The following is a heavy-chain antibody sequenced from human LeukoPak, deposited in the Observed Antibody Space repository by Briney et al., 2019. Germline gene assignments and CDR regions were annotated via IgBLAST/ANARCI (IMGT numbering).Heavy chain of an antibody. CDR2: ISASGSST. CDR3: ARVVPPTDYGSGSYFWDPYYFDY. J-gene: IGHJ4*02. D-gene: IGHD3-10*01. Sequence: PGGSLRLSCAASGFTFDDYGMSWVRQAPGKGLEWVSAISASGSSTYYADSVKGRFTISRDNSKNTLYLQMNSLRAEDTAVYYCARVVPPTDYGSGSYFWDPYYFDYWGQGTLVTVSS. CDR1: GFTFDDYG. V-gene: IGHV3-23*01.